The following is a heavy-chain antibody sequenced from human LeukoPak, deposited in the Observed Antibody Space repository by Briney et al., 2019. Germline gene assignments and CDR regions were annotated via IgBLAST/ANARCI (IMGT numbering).Heavy chain of an antibody. Sequence: SETLSLTYAVSGYSISSGNYWGWIRPPPGKGLEWIGSIYHDGSTYYNPSLKSRVTISVDTSKNQFSLKLSSVTAADTAVYYCARAPGNYYMDVGGKGTTVTVSS. J-gene: IGHJ6*03. CDR1: GYSISSGNY. D-gene: IGHD1-14*01. V-gene: IGHV4-38-2*01. CDR2: IYHDGST. CDR3: ARAPGNYYMDV.